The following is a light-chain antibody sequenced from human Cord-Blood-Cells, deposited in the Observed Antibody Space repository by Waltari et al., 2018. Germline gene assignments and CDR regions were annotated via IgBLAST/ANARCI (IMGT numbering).Light chain of an antibody. J-gene: IGLJ3*02. CDR1: SLRSYY. V-gene: IGLV3-19*01. Sequence: SSELTQDPAVSVALGQTVRITCQGDSLRSYYASWYQQKPGQAPGLVIYGNNNRPSGIPDRFAGSSSGNTASLTITGAQAEDEADYYCNSRDSSGNHWVFGGGTKLTVL. CDR2: GNN. CDR3: NSRDSSGNHWV.